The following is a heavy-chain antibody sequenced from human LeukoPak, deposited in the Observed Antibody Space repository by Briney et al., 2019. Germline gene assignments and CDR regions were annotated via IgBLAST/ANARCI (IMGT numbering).Heavy chain of an antibody. D-gene: IGHD3-22*01. V-gene: IGHV3-21*01. Sequence: GGSLRLSCAASGFTFSSYSMNWVRQAPGKGLEWVSSISSSSSYIYYADSVKGRFTISGDNAKNSLYLQMNSLRAEDTAVYHCARDYYDSSGYYSPFDYWGQGTLVTVSS. CDR1: GFTFSSYS. J-gene: IGHJ4*02. CDR3: ARDYYDSSGYYSPFDY. CDR2: ISSSSSYI.